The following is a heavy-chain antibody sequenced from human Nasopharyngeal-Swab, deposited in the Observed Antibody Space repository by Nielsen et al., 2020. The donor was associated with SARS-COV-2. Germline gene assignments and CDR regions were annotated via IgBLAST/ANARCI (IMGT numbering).Heavy chain of an antibody. CDR2: LTNDGRHT. CDR3: VKHTGNFYGSSDF. D-gene: IGHD3-10*01. Sequence: GGSLRLSCVASTFTFSSDAMSWVSQAPGKGLVWVSTLTNDGRHTYHADSLEGRFTISRDNSRNTLYLQMSNLRPEDTAVYYCVKHTGNFYGSSDFWGQGTLVTVSS. V-gene: IGHV3-23*01. J-gene: IGHJ4*02. CDR1: TFTFSSDA.